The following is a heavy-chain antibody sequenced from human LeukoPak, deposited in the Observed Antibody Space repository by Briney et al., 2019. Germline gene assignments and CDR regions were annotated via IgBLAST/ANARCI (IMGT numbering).Heavy chain of an antibody. CDR2: ISAYNGYT. CDR3: ARALGRGVPPKSYNWFDP. CDR1: GYTFTSYG. Sequence: GASVKVSCKASGYTFTSYGISWVRQAPGQGLEWMGWISAYNGYTNYAQKLQGRVTMTTDTSTSTAYMELRSLRSDDTAVYYCARALGRGVPPKSYNWFDPWGQGTLVTVSS. D-gene: IGHD3-10*01. J-gene: IGHJ5*02. V-gene: IGHV1-18*01.